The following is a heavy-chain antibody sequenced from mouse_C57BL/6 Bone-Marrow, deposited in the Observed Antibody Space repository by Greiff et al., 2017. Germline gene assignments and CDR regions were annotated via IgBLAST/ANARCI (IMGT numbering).Heavy chain of an antibody. V-gene: IGHV7-3*01. CDR3: ARYDLYYFDD. CDR1: GFTFTDYY. J-gene: IGHJ2*01. Sequence: EVKLMESGGGLVQPGGSLSLSCAASGFTFTDYYMSWVRQPPGKALEWLGFIRNKANGYTTEYSVSVKGRFTIYRDNSQSILYLQMNALRAEDSATYYCARYDLYYFDDWGQGTTLTAYS. CDR2: IRNKANGYTT.